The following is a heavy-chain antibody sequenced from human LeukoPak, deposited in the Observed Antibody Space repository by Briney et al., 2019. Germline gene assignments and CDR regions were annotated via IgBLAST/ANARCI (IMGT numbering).Heavy chain of an antibody. CDR2: ISSSGSTI. V-gene: IGHV3-11*01. Sequence: KSGGSLRLSCAASGFTFSDYYMSWIRQAPGKGLEWVSYISSSGSTIYYADSVKGRFTISRDNAKNSLYLQMNSLRTEDTAVYYCAKTFQWFYMDVWGKGTTVTISS. CDR1: GFTFSDYY. D-gene: IGHD2-8*01. J-gene: IGHJ6*03. CDR3: AKTFQWFYMDV.